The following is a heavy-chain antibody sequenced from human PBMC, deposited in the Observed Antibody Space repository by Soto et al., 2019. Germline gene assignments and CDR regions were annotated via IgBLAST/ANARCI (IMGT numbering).Heavy chain of an antibody. CDR2: IYYSGST. V-gene: IGHV4-39*01. Sequence: SETLSLTCTVSGGSISSSSYYWGWIRQPPGKGMEWIESIYYSGSTYYNPSLKSRVTISVDTSKNQFSLKLSSVTAADTAVYYCARHCTGDYDSSGPWAFDHWGQGTLVTVSS. CDR1: GGSISSSSYY. CDR3: ARHCTGDYDSSGPWAFDH. J-gene: IGHJ4*02. D-gene: IGHD3-22*01.